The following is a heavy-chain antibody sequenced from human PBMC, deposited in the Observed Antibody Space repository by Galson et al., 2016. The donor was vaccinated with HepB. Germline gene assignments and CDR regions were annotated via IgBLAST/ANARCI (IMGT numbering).Heavy chain of an antibody. Sequence: SVKVSCKASGYKMIAFYMQWVRQAPGQGLEWMGWINPHSGDTNYAQNFQGRVTLTSDTSISTAYLELTGLRSDDTAVYYCARAGAVGIRWNKYSQFGLDFWGQGTLVTVSS. CDR2: INPHSGDT. CDR1: GYKMIAFY. CDR3: ARAGAVGIRWNKYSQFGLDF. D-gene: IGHD2-15*01. J-gene: IGHJ4*02. V-gene: IGHV1-2*02.